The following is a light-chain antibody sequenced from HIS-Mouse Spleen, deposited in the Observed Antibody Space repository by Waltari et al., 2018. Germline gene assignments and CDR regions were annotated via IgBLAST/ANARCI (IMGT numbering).Light chain of an antibody. V-gene: IGLV3-1*01. Sequence: SYELTQPPSVSVSPGQTASITCSGDKLGDKYACWYQQKPGQSPVLVIYQDSKRPSGFPERLPGSNSGNTATLTISGTQAMDEADYYCQAWDSSAYVFGTGTKVTVL. CDR3: QAWDSSAYV. J-gene: IGLJ1*01. CDR1: KLGDKY. CDR2: QDS.